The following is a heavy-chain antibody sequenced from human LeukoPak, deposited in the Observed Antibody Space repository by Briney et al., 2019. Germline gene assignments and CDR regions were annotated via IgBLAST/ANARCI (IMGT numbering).Heavy chain of an antibody. Sequence: SETLSLTCTVPGGSISSYYWSWIRQPPGKGPEWIGYIYYSGSTNYNPSLKSRVTISVDTSKNQFSLKLSSVTAADTAVYYCARDDQQLVLGYWGQGTLVTVSS. CDR3: ARDDQQLVLGY. V-gene: IGHV4-59*01. CDR2: IYYSGST. D-gene: IGHD6-13*01. J-gene: IGHJ4*02. CDR1: GGSISSYY.